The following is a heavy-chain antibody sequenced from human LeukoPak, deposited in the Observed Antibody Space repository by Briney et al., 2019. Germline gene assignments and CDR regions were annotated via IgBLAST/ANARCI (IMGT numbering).Heavy chain of an antibody. CDR2: ISGSGGST. D-gene: IGHD6-13*01. J-gene: IGHJ5*02. V-gene: IGHV3-23*01. CDR3: AKRLIAAAGTNWFDP. Sequence: GGSLRLSCAASGFTFSSYAMSWVRQAPGKGLEWVSAISGSGGSTYYADSVKGRFTISRDNSKNTLYLQMNGLRAEDTAVYYCAKRLIAAAGTNWFDPWGQGTLVTVSS. CDR1: GFTFSSYA.